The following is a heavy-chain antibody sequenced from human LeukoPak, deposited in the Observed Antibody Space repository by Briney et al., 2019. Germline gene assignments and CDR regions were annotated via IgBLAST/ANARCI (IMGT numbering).Heavy chain of an antibody. D-gene: IGHD5-24*01. CDR1: GFSFSSYG. Sequence: GGSLRLSCAASGFSFSSYGVHWVRQAPGKGLEWVAVISDAGSEKYYADSVKGRFTISRDNSKNTVYLQMNSLRPEDTAVYYCAKNVGRDGYNDYFDYWGQGTLVTVSS. CDR2: ISDAGSEK. J-gene: IGHJ4*02. CDR3: AKNVGRDGYNDYFDY. V-gene: IGHV3-30*18.